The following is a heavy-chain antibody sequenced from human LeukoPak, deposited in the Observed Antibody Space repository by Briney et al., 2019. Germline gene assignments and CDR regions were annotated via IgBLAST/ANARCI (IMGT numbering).Heavy chain of an antibody. D-gene: IGHD3-9*01. J-gene: IGHJ4*02. V-gene: IGHV3-7*03. CDR3: ARDEGILTAYYFH. CDR1: GFTFSTYW. Sequence: GGSLRLSCAASGFTFSTYWMTWVRQAPGKGLEWVANIKQDGSEKYYVDSVKGRFTVSRDNGKKSLYLQMNSLRAEDTAVYYCARDEGILTAYYFHWGQGTLVTVSS. CDR2: IKQDGSEK.